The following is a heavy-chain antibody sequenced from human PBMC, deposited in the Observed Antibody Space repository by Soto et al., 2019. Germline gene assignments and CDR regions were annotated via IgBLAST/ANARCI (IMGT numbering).Heavy chain of an antibody. CDR2: ICDNGSSK. CDR3: ARGSYCSGGSCYWDV. D-gene: IGHD2-15*01. V-gene: IGHV3-23*01. Sequence: GGSLRLSCAASGFTFSRYAMSWVRQAPGKGLEWVAGICDNGSSKYSADSVKGRFTISRDNSKNTLYLQMNSLRAEDTAVYYCARGSYCSGGSCYWDVWGQGTTVTVSS. CDR1: GFTFSRYA. J-gene: IGHJ6*02.